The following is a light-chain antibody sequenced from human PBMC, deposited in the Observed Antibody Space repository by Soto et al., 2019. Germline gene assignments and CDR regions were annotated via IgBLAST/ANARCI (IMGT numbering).Light chain of an antibody. Sequence: EIVLTQSPATLSLSPGDRATLSCRASQTLSTYLTWYQRKPGQAPRLLIYNAANRATGIPARFSGSGSGTDFTLTISSLEPEDFAVYYCQQRSSSGTFGQGTKVDI. CDR3: QQRSSSGT. CDR1: QTLSTY. J-gene: IGKJ1*01. V-gene: IGKV3-11*01. CDR2: NAA.